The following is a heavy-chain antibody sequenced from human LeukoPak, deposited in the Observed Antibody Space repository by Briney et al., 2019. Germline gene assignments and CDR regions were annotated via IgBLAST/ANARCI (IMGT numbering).Heavy chain of an antibody. CDR3: AKDLVGREIPGLDSSGYYYAWDY. D-gene: IGHD3-22*01. J-gene: IGHJ4*02. Sequence: GGSLRLSCAASGFTFSTYGMHWVRQAPGKGLEWVAFIRYDGSNKYYADSVKGRFTISRDNSKNTLYLQMNSLRAEDTAVYYCAKDLVGREIPGLDSSGYYYAWDYWGQGTLVTVSS. CDR1: GFTFSTYG. V-gene: IGHV3-30*02. CDR2: IRYDGSNK.